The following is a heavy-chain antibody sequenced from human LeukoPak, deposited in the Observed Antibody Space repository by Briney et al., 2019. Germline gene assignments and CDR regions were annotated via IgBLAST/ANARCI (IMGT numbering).Heavy chain of an antibody. Sequence: GASVKVSCKASGYTFTSYYIHWVRQAPGQGLEWMGWINPSGGGTKYAQKFQGRVTMTRDTSISTAYMELSTLTSDDTAVYFCARRYCSGGSCYPDYWGQGTLVTVSS. CDR1: GYTFTSYY. J-gene: IGHJ4*02. CDR2: INPSGGGT. CDR3: ARRYCSGGSCYPDY. V-gene: IGHV1-2*02. D-gene: IGHD2-15*01.